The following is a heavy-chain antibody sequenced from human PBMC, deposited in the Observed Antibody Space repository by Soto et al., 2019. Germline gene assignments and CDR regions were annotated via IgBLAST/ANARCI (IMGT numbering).Heavy chain of an antibody. CDR2: ISAYNGNT. CDR1: GYTFASYA. CDR3: ARDLPPLDY. J-gene: IGHJ4*02. V-gene: IGHV1-18*01. Sequence: QVQLVQSGAQVKRPGASVKVSCKASGYTFASYAISWERQAPGQGLEWMGWISAYNGNTNYAQKLQGRVTMTTDTSPRTAYMELRSLRSDDTVVYYCARDLPPLDYWGQGTLVTVSS.